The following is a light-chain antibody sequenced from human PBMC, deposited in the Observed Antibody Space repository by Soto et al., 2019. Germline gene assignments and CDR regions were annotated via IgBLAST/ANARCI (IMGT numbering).Light chain of an antibody. CDR3: QVYNSLLWT. J-gene: IGKJ1*01. V-gene: IGKV3-20*01. Sequence: EVALTQSQVTLSLSPGDRATLSCRASQSASSNYLAWYQHKPCQPPRLRIYRASSRVTGIPDRFSGGWSGTDFTLSISGLEPEDFAVYYCQVYNSLLWTFGQGTKVDIK. CDR1: QSASSNY. CDR2: RAS.